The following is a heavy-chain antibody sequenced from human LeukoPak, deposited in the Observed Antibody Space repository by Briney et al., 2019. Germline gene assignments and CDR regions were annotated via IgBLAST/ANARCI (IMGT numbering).Heavy chain of an antibody. CDR1: GFTFSDNW. D-gene: IGHD2-8*01. CDR3: ARDGVVLTVYASGDYYYYGMDV. J-gene: IGHJ6*02. CDR2: ISPGGSDT. V-gene: IGHV3-74*01. Sequence: GGSLRLSCAASGFTFSDNWMHWVRHAPGKGLVWVSRISPGGSDTVYADSVKGRFTISRDNAKNSLYPQMNSLRAEDTAVYYCARDGVVLTVYASGDYYYYGMDVWGQGTTVTVSS.